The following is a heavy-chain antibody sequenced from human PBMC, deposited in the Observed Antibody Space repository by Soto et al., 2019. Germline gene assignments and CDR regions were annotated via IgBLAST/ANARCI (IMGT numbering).Heavy chain of an antibody. Sequence: SETLSLTCAVSGGSISSSNWWSWVRQPPGKGLEWIGEIYHSGSTNYNPSLKSRVTISVDKSKNQFSLKLSSVTAADTAVYYCARDVPYSSSWYYFDYWGQGTLVTVSS. J-gene: IGHJ4*02. V-gene: IGHV4-4*02. CDR1: GGSISSSNW. D-gene: IGHD6-13*01. CDR2: IYHSGST. CDR3: ARDVPYSSSWYYFDY.